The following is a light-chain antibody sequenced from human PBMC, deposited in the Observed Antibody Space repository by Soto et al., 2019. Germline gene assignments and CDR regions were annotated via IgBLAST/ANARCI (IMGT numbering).Light chain of an antibody. V-gene: IGKV1-8*01. CDR1: QGISSY. CDR3: QQYYSYPWT. J-gene: IGKJ1*01. CDR2: AAS. Sequence: AIRMTQSPSSFSASTGDRVTITCRASQGISSYLAWYQQKPGKAPKLLIYAASTLQSGVPSRFSGSGSGKDFTLTISCLQSEDFATYYCQQYYSYPWTFGQGNKVELK.